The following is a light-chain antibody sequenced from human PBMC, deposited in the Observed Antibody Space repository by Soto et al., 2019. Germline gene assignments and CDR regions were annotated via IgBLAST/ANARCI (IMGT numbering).Light chain of an antibody. CDR3: QQYYKWPPVT. Sequence: EIIMTQSPATLSVSPGERATLSCRASQSVDNNLAWYQQKPGQAPRLLIYGASTRATGIPARFSGSRSGTEFTLTISSLQSEDFAVYYCQQYYKWPPVTFGQGTKLEIK. V-gene: IGKV3-15*01. CDR2: GAS. CDR1: QSVDNN. J-gene: IGKJ2*01.